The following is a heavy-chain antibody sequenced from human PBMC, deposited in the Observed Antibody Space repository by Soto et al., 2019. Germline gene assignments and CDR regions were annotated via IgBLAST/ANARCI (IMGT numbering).Heavy chain of an antibody. V-gene: IGHV1-18*04. Sequence: ASVKVSCKASGYTFTSYGFSWVRQAPGQGLEWMGWISTYNGNTNYAQNLQGRITMTTDTSTGTAYMELRSLRSDGTAVYYCARDLWTGKDRNFDYWGQGPLVTVSS. CDR3: ARDLWTGKDRNFDY. J-gene: IGHJ4*02. CDR2: ISTYNGNT. D-gene: IGHD3-3*01. CDR1: GYTFTSYG.